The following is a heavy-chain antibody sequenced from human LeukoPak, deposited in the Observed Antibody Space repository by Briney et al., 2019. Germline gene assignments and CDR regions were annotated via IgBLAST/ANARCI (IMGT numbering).Heavy chain of an antibody. D-gene: IGHD1-7*01. CDR2: IYTSGST. V-gene: IGHV4-61*02. CDR3: ARASGITGTKGPFDP. CDR1: GGSISSGSDY. Sequence: SETLSLTCTVSGGSISSGSDYWSWIRQPAGKGLEWIGRIYTSGSTNYSPSLKSRVTISVDTSKNQFSLKLTSVTAADTAVYYCARASGITGTKGPFDPWGQGTLVTVSS. J-gene: IGHJ5*02.